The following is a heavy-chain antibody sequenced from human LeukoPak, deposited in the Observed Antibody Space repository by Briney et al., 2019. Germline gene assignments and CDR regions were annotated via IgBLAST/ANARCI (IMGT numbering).Heavy chain of an antibody. CDR2: ISSSSSYI. CDR1: GFTFSSYS. CDR3: AREVASSSWAYYFDY. V-gene: IGHV3-21*01. J-gene: IGHJ4*02. D-gene: IGHD6-13*01. Sequence: GGSLRLSCAASGFTFSSYSMNWVRQAPGKGLEWVSSISSSSSYIYYADSVKGRFTISRDNAKNSVYLQMNSLRAEDTAVYYCAREVASSSWAYYFDYWGQGTLVTVSS.